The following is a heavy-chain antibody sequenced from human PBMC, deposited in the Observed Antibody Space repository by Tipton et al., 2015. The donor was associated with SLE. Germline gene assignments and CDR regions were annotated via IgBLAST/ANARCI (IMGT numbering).Heavy chain of an antibody. J-gene: IGHJ5*02. CDR3: ARDRAAAGHPGWFDP. D-gene: IGHD6-13*01. Sequence: QLVQSGGGVVQPGRSLRLSCAASGFTFSSYAMHWVRQAPGKGLEWVAVISYDGSNKYYAGSVKGRFTISRDNSKNTLYLQMNSLRAEDTAVYYCARDRAAAGHPGWFDPWGQGTLVTVSS. V-gene: IGHV3-30*04. CDR1: GFTFSSYA. CDR2: ISYDGSNK.